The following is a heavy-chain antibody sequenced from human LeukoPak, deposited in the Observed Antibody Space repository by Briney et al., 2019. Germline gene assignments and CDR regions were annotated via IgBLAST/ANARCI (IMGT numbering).Heavy chain of an antibody. Sequence: GGSLRLSCAASGFTFSSYAMHWVRQAPGKGLEYVSAISSNGGSTYYANSVKGRFTISRDNSKNTLYLQMGSLRAEDMAVYYCARVNGDYDAFDIWGQGTMVTVSS. J-gene: IGHJ3*02. CDR3: ARVNGDYDAFDI. CDR1: GFTFSSYA. V-gene: IGHV3-64*01. CDR2: ISSNGGST. D-gene: IGHD4-17*01.